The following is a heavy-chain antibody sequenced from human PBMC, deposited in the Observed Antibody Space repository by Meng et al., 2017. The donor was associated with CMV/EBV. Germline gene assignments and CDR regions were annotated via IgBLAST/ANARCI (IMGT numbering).Heavy chain of an antibody. CDR2: IYYSGST. CDR1: GGSISSSSYY. Sequence: SETLSLTCTVSGGSISSSSYYWGWIRQPPGKGLEWIGSIYYSGSTYYNPSLKSRVTISVDTSKNQFSLKLSSVTAADTAVYYCAGEHVPYSSSCYYFDYWGQGTMVTVSS. D-gene: IGHD6-13*01. J-gene: IGHJ4*02. V-gene: IGHV4-39*07. CDR3: AGEHVPYSSSCYYFDY.